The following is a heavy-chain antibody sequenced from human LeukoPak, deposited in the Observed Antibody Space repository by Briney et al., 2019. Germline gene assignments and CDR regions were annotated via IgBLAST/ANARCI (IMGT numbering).Heavy chain of an antibody. V-gene: IGHV3-11*04. CDR3: AELGITMIGGV. CDR1: GFTFSNDW. J-gene: IGHJ6*04. Sequence: GGSLRLSCAASGFTFSNDWMSWVRQAPGKGLEWVSYISSSVSTIYYAHSVKGRFTISRDNAENSLYLQMNSLIAEDTAVYYCAELGITMIGGVWGKGTMVTISS. CDR2: ISSSVSTI. D-gene: IGHD3-10*02.